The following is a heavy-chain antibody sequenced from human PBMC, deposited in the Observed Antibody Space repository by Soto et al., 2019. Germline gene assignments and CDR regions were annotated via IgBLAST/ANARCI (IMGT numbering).Heavy chain of an antibody. V-gene: IGHV4-31*03. CDR3: ARGEASGIVLFPYYYYMDV. Sequence: SETLSLTCTVSGGSISSGGYYWSWIRQHPGKGLEWIGYIYYSGSTYYNPSLKSRVTISVDTSKNQFSLKLSSVTAADTAVYYCARGEASGIVLFPYYYYMDVWGKGTTVTLSS. CDR2: IYYSGST. D-gene: IGHD1-26*01. J-gene: IGHJ6*03. CDR1: GGSISSGGYY.